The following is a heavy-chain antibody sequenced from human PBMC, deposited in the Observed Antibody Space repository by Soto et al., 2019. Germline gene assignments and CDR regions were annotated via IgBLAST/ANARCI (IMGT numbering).Heavy chain of an antibody. CDR3: AIPSKWNYVYYFYGMDV. V-gene: IGHV1-69*06. J-gene: IGHJ6*02. D-gene: IGHD3-16*01. Sequence: QVQLVQSGAEVKKPGSSVKVSCKASGGTFSIYAISWVRQAPGQGLEWMGGFIPLYETANYAQKFQGRVTLTADKSTSTAYMELSSVRSVDTAVYYCAIPSKWNYVYYFYGMDVWGQGTTVTVSS. CDR1: GGTFSIYA. CDR2: FIPLYETA.